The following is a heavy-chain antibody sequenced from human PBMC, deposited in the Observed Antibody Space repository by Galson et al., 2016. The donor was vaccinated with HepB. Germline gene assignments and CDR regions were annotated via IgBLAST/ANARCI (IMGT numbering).Heavy chain of an antibody. D-gene: IGHD2-21*02. Sequence: SLRLSCAASGFTFSSYAMSWVRQAPGAGLEWVSALSGSGSGTYYLDSVKGRFTISRDNSKNTLYLQMNSLRGEDTGIYYCAKGVTRAVATAFFFGHWDQGTLGTVSS. V-gene: IGHV3-23*01. CDR2: LSGSGSGT. CDR3: AKGVTRAVATAFFFGH. CDR1: GFTFSSYA. J-gene: IGHJ4*02.